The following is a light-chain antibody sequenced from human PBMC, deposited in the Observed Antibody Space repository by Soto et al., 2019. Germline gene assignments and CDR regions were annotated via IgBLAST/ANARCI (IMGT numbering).Light chain of an antibody. CDR2: DAS. V-gene: IGKV1-5*01. CDR3: QQYTNSNNPWM. CDR1: QTISSW. Sequence: DIQVTQSPPTLSASVGDRVTITCRASQTISSWMAWYQQKPGKAPKLLVYDASTLQSGVALRFSGSGSGTEFNLIISGLQPDDSAPYYCQQYTNSNNPWMFGQGTKVEI. J-gene: IGKJ1*01.